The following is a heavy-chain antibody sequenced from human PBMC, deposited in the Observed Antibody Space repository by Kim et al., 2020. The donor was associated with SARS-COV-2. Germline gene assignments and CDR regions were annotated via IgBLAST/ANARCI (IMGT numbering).Heavy chain of an antibody. CDR2: IYTEGNT. V-gene: IGHV3-53*04. J-gene: IGHJ3*01. Sequence: GGSLRLSCAASGFTVSSNYMSWVRQAPGKGLEWVAVIYTEGNTKYADSVKGRFTISRHNSKNTLYLQMNSLRAEDTAVYYCASDFSGFNAFVFWGQGTMVTVSS. CDR1: GFTVSSNY. CDR3: ASDFSGFNAFVF. D-gene: IGHD3-22*01.